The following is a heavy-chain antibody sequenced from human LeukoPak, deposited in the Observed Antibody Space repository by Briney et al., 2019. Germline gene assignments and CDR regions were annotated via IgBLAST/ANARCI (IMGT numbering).Heavy chain of an antibody. CDR1: GGSFSDFY. Sequence: SETLSLTCAVYGGSFSDFYWSWIRQPPGKGLEWIGEINHSGSTNYNPSLKSRVTISVDTSKNQFSLKLSSVTAADTAVYYCARLPGGRQQLATDYWGQGTLVTVSS. CDR3: ARLPGGRQQLATDY. V-gene: IGHV4-34*01. J-gene: IGHJ4*02. D-gene: IGHD6-13*01. CDR2: INHSGST.